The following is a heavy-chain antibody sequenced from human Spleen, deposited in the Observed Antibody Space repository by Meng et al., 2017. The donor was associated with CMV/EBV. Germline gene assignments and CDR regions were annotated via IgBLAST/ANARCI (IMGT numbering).Heavy chain of an antibody. CDR2: IRYDRSNK. CDR1: GFTFSSYG. J-gene: IGHJ5*02. V-gene: IGHV3-30*02. Sequence: GESLKISCAASGFTFSSYGMHWVRQAPGKGLEWVAFIRYDRSNKYYADSVKGRFTISRDNSKNTLYLQMNSLRAEDTAVYYCAGGYYYGTGIPTAWGRGTLVTVSS. CDR3: AGGYYYGTGIPTA. D-gene: IGHD3-10*01.